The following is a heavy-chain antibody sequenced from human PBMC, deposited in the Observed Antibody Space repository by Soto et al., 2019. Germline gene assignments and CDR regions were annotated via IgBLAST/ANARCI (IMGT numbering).Heavy chain of an antibody. CDR2: INHSGST. CDR3: AGEGKVRNYYYGMDV. CDR1: GGSFSGYY. D-gene: IGHD2-21*01. V-gene: IGHV4-34*01. Sequence: SETLSLTCAVYGGSFSGYYWSWIRQPPGKGLEWIGEINHSGSTNYNPSLKSRVTISVDTSKNQFSLKLSSVTAADTAVHYCAGEGKVRNYYYGMDVWGQGTTVTVSS. J-gene: IGHJ6*02.